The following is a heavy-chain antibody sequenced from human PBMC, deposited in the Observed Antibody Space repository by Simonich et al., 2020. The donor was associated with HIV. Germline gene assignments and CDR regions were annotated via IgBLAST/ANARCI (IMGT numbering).Heavy chain of an antibody. CDR3: ATWEIKDTVLPGYTYWYFDL. D-gene: IGHD3-9*01. Sequence: EVQLLQSGAEVKKPGATVKMSCKVSGYTFTDYYIHWVQQAPGKGLGVLGRLDPGDSKTIYTEKFQGRVTITADTSRDTAYMELSSLTSADTAVYYCATWEIKDTVLPGYTYWYFDLWGRGTLVTVSS. V-gene: IGHV1-69-2*01. J-gene: IGHJ2*01. CDR1: GYTFTDYY. CDR2: LDPGDSKT.